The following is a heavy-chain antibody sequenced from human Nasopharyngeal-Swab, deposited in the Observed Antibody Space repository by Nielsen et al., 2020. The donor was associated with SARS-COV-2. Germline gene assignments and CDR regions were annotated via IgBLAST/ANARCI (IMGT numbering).Heavy chain of an antibody. V-gene: IGHV3-23*01. D-gene: IGHD1-20*01. CDR2: ISGSGGST. Sequence: GESLKISCAASGFTFSSYAMSWVRQAPGKGLEWVSAISGSGGSTYYADSVKGRFTISRDNSKNTLYLQMNSLRAEDTAVYYCAKVGFRSMTGTSPLEYWGQGTPVTVSS. CDR3: AKVGFRSMTGTSPLEY. J-gene: IGHJ4*02. CDR1: GFTFSSYA.